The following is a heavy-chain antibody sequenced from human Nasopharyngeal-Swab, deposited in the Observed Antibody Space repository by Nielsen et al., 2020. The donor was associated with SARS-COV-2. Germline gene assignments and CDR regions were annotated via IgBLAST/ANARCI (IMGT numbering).Heavy chain of an antibody. D-gene: IGHD5-24*01. Sequence: WVRQAPGQGLEWMGIINPSGGSTSYAQKFQGRVTMTRDTSTNTVYMELSSLRSEDTAVYYCARAFRDGYNYGYWGQGTLVTVSS. V-gene: IGHV1-46*01. CDR3: ARAFRDGYNYGY. CDR2: INPSGGST. J-gene: IGHJ4*02.